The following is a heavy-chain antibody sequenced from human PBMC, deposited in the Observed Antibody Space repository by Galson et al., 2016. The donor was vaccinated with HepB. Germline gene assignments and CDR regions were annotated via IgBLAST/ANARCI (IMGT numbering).Heavy chain of an antibody. CDR2: IKEDGSEK. CDR1: GFTFSSYW. CDR3: ARLIVVVPTAPDYFDY. J-gene: IGHJ4*02. V-gene: IGHV3-7*03. D-gene: IGHD2-2*01. Sequence: SLRLSCAASGFTFSSYWMTWVRQAPGQGLEWVANIKEDGSEKYYADSVKGRFTISRENAKNSLYLQMNSLKVEDTATYYRARLIVVVPTAPDYFDYWGQGTLVTVSS.